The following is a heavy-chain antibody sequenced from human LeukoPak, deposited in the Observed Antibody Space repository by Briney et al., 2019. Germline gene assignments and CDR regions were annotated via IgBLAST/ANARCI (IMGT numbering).Heavy chain of an antibody. J-gene: IGHJ4*02. D-gene: IGHD5-12*01. V-gene: IGHV1-46*01. CDR1: GYTFTSYY. CDR2: INPSGGST. Sequence: GASVKVSCKASGYTFTSYYMHWVRQAPGQGLEWMGIINPSGGSTSYAQKFQGRVTMTTDTSTSTAYMELRSLRSDDTAVYYCARCCGGYDRTDFDYWGQGTLVTVSS. CDR3: ARCCGGYDRTDFDY.